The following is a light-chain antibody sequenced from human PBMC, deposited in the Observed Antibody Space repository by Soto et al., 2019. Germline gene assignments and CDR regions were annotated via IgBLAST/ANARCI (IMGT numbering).Light chain of an antibody. CDR3: PQYGSSPST. J-gene: IGKJ1*01. CDR1: QSVSSSY. Sequence: EIVLTQSPGTLSLSPGERATLSCRASQSVSSSYLAWYQQQPCHAPSLLIYGASSMATGMPDRFSGSGSGTDCTLTISRLEPEDFAVYYCPQYGSSPSTFGQGTKVEIK. CDR2: GAS. V-gene: IGKV3-20*01.